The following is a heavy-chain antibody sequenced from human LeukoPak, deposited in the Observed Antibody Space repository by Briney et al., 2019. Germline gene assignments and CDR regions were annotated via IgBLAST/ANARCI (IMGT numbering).Heavy chain of an antibody. CDR3: AIYEPRLPFDP. V-gene: IGHV4-59*08. Sequence: SETLSLTCNVSGGSISSNYWSWIRQPPGKGLEWIGHIYNNGGTNFNPSLKSRVTISLDTSKKQVSLKLSSVTAADTAVYYCAIYEPRLPFDPWGQGTLVTVSS. J-gene: IGHJ5*02. CDR1: GGSISSNY. D-gene: IGHD2/OR15-2a*01. CDR2: IYNNGGT.